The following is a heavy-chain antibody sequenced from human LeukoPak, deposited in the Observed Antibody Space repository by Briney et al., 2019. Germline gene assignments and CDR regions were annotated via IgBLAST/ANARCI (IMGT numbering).Heavy chain of an antibody. CDR1: GGSISSSSYY. V-gene: IGHV4-61*02. J-gene: IGHJ5*02. CDR2: IYTSGST. CDR3: ARDFYPPARQYSSGWYGWFDP. Sequence: PSETLSLTCTVSGGSISSSSYYWSWIRQPAGKGLEWIGRIYTSGSTNYNPSLKSRVTISVDTSKNQFSLKLSSVTAADTAVYYCARDFYPPARQYSSGWYGWFDPWGQGILVTVSS. D-gene: IGHD6-19*01.